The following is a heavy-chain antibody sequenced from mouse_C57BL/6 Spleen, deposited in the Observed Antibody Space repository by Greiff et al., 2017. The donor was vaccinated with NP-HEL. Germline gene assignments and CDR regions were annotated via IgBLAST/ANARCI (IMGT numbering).Heavy chain of an antibody. CDR2: INPYNGGT. CDR1: GYTFTDYY. CDR3: ARGGSMVTTRGYFDY. D-gene: IGHD2-2*01. V-gene: IGHV1-19*01. Sequence: VQLQQSGPVLVKPGASVKMSCKASGYTFTDYYMNWVKQSHGKSLEWIGVINPYNGGTSYNQKFKGTATLTVDKSSSTAYMELNSLTSEDSAVYYCARGGSMVTTRGYFDYWGQGTTLTVSS. J-gene: IGHJ2*01.